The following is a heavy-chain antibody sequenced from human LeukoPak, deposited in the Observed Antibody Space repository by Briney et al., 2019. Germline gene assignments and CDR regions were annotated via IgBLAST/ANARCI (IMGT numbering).Heavy chain of an antibody. J-gene: IGHJ6*02. CDR1: GFTFDDYT. CDR2: ISWDGGNT. CDR3: AKEGLWSGYYSGSSYGMDV. D-gene: IGHD3-3*01. V-gene: IGHV3-43*01. Sequence: GGSLRLSCAASGFTFDDYTMHWVRQAPGKGLEWVSLISWDGGNTYYADSVKGRFTISRDNSKNSLYLQMNSLGTEDTALYYCAKEGLWSGYYSGSSYGMDVWGQGTTVTVSS.